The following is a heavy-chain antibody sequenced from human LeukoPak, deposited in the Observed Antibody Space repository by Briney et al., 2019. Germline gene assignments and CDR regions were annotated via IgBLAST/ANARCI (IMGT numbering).Heavy chain of an antibody. D-gene: IGHD2-15*01. CDR1: GFTFSSYS. CDR2: ISSSSSYI. V-gene: IGHV3-21*01. J-gene: IGHJ6*03. Sequence: GESLRLSCAASGFTFSSYSMNWVRQAPGKGLEWVSSISSSSSYIYYADSVKGRFTISRDNAKNSLYLQMNSLRAEDTAVYYCARDYSEYYYYYYMDVWGKGTTVTVSS. CDR3: ARDYSEYYYYYYMDV.